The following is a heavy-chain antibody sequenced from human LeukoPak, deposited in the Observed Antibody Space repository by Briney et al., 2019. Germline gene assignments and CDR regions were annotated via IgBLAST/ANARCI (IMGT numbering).Heavy chain of an antibody. Sequence: SVKVSCKASGGTFSSYAISWVRQGPGQGLEWMGGIIPIFGTANYAQKFQGRVTITADESTSTAYMELSSLRSEDTAVYYCARARFDIVVVPAALNFDYWGQGTLVTVSS. V-gene: IGHV1-69*13. D-gene: IGHD2-2*01. J-gene: IGHJ4*02. CDR2: IIPIFGTA. CDR3: ARARFDIVVVPAALNFDY. CDR1: GGTFSSYA.